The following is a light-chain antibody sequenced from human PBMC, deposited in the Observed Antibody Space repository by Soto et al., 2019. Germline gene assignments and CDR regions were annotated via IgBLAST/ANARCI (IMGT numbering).Light chain of an antibody. CDR1: QSISSY. J-gene: IGKJ1*01. CDR2: AAS. V-gene: IGKV1-39*01. CDR3: QQSYSTPRT. Sequence: DIQMTQSPSTLSASVGDTVTITCRASQSISSYLNWDQQKQGKATKVLIYAASSLQSGVPSRFSGSGSGTDLTITISSLQPEDFETYYCQQSYSTPRTFGQGTKVDIK.